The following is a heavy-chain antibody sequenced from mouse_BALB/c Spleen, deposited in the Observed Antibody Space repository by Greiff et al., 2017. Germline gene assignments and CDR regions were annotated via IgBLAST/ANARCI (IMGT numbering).Heavy chain of an antibody. CDR1: GYTFSSYW. CDR2: ILPGSGST. V-gene: IGHV1-9*01. D-gene: IGHD2-1*01. Sequence: VKLVESGAELMKPGASVKISCKATGYTFSSYWIEWVKQRPGHGLEWIGEILPGSGSTNYNEKFKGKATFTADTSSNTAYMQLSSLTSEDSAVYYCARRGGNYALAYWGQGTLVTVSA. CDR3: ARRGGNYALAY. J-gene: IGHJ3*01.